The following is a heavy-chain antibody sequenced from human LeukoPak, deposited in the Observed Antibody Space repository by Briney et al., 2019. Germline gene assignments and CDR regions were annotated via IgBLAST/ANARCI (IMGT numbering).Heavy chain of an antibody. CDR1: GGSFSGYY. CDR2: INHSGST. D-gene: IGHD3-22*01. CDR3: ARGSGYYFD. V-gene: IGHV4-34*01. Sequence: SETPSLTCAVYGGSFSGYYWSWIRQPPGKGLEWIGEINHSGSTNYNPSLKSRVTISVDTSKNQFSLKLSSVTAADTAVYYCARGSGYYFDWGQGTLVTVSS. J-gene: IGHJ4*02.